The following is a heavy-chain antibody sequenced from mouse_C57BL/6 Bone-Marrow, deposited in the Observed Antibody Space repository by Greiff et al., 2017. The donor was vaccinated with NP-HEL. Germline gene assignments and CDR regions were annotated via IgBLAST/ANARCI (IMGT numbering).Heavy chain of an antibody. CDR2: IHPNSGST. Sequence: QVQLQQPGAELVKPGASVKLSCKASGYTFTSYWMHWVKQRPGQGLEWIGMIHPNSGSTNYNEKYKSKATLTVDKSSSTAYMQLSSLTSEDSAVYYCARYPITTDYFDYWGQGTTLTVSS. CDR3: ARYPITTDYFDY. V-gene: IGHV1-64*01. D-gene: IGHD1-2*01. CDR1: GYTFTSYW. J-gene: IGHJ2*01.